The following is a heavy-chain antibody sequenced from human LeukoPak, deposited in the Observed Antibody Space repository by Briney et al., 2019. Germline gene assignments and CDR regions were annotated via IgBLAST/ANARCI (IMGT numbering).Heavy chain of an antibody. CDR3: AKPTGGYYNNYFDP. V-gene: IGHV3-23*01. D-gene: IGHD3-3*01. J-gene: IGHJ5*02. CDR1: GFTFSNYA. CDR2: ISGSGDST. Sequence: HPGGSLRLSCAASGFTFSNYAMSWVRQAPGKGLEWLSAISGSGDSTYNADSVKGRFTISRDNSRNTLYLQMNSLRAEDTAVYYRAKPTGGYYNNYFDPWGQGTLVTVSS.